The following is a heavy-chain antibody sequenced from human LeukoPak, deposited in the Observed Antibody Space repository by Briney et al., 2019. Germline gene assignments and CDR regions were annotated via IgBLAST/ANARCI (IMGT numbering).Heavy chain of an antibody. J-gene: IGHJ4*02. CDR1: GFTFYNYA. Sequence: GGSMRLSCAASGFTFYNYAMSWVRQAPGEGLEWVSAITVSGGTAHYADSVKGRFTISRDNSKNTLYLQMNSLRAEDTAVYYCAKGSPLSSTSTYYFDYWGQGTLVTVSS. CDR2: ITVSGGTA. D-gene: IGHD2-2*01. CDR3: AKGSPLSSTSTYYFDY. V-gene: IGHV3-23*01.